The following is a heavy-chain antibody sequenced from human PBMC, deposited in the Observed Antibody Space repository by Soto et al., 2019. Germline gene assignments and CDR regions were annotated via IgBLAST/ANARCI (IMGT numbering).Heavy chain of an antibody. CDR1: GFTFSSYS. J-gene: IGHJ6*02. V-gene: IGHV3-21*01. CDR3: ARDFHPGIANDYYGMDV. CDR2: ISSSSSYI. D-gene: IGHD6-13*01. Sequence: PGGSLRLSCAASGFTFSSYSMNWVRQAPGKGLEWVSSISSSSSYIYYADSVKGRFTISRDNAKNSLYLQMNSLRAEDTAMYYCARDFHPGIANDYYGMDVWGQGTTVTVSS.